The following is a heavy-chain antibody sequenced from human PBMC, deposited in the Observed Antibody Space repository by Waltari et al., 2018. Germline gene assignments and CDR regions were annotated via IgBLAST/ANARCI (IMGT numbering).Heavy chain of an antibody. V-gene: IGHV4-39*02. Sequence: QLQLQESGPGLVKPSETLSLTCTVSGGSISSSSYYWGWIRQPPGKGLEWIGSIYYSGRTYYNPFLMSLVTISVDTSKNQFSLKLSSVTAADTAVYYCNREAGTPHWGQGTLVTVSS. CDR1: GGSISSSSYY. CDR2: IYYSGRT. CDR3: NREAGTPH. D-gene: IGHD6-13*01. J-gene: IGHJ4*02.